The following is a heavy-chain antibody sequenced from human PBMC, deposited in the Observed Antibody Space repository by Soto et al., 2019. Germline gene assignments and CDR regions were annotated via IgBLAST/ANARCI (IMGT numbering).Heavy chain of an antibody. CDR3: ARVLYYGSGSYSPYGMDV. D-gene: IGHD3-10*01. CDR1: GVSFNNNG. J-gene: IGHJ6*02. CDR2: VSPPFRTS. Sequence: QVQLVQSGAEVKRPGSSVKVSCKTSGVSFNNNGIGWVRQAPGHGLEWMGGVSPPFRTSNYARKFKGRISITADASTGTVNMELSSLTSDDTAQYYCARVLYYGSGSYSPYGMDVWGQGTTVTVSS. V-gene: IGHV1-69*01.